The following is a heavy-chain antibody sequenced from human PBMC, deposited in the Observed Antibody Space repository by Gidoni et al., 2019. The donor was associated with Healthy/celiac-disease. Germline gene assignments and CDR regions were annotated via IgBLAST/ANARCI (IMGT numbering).Heavy chain of an antibody. CDR1: GYTFTGYY. CDR2: INPNSGGT. D-gene: IGHD5-18*01. CDR3: AREGGGYSYGTNGFDP. Sequence: QVQLVQSGAEVKKPGASVKVSCKASGYTFTGYYMHWGRQAPGQGLEWMGWINPNSGGTNYAQKFQGWVTMTRDTSISTAYMELSRLRSDDTAVYYCAREGGGYSYGTNGFDPWGQGTLVTVSS. J-gene: IGHJ5*02. V-gene: IGHV1-2*04.